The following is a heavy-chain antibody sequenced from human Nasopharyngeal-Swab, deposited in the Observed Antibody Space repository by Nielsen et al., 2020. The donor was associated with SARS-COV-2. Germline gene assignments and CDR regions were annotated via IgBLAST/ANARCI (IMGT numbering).Heavy chain of an antibody. Sequence: GGSLRLSCAASGFTVSSNYMSWVRQAPGKGLEWVSVIYSGGSTYYADSVKGRFTTSRDNSKNTLYLQMNGLRAEDTAVYYCARAWSCDSSGCYFDYWGQGTLVTVSS. CDR2: IYSGGST. CDR3: ARAWSCDSSGCYFDY. J-gene: IGHJ4*02. D-gene: IGHD3-22*01. CDR1: GFTVSSNY. V-gene: IGHV3-53*01.